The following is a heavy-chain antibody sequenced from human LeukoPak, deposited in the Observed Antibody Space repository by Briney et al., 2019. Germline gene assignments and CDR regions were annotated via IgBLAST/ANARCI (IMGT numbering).Heavy chain of an antibody. V-gene: IGHV4-39*07. CDR2: IYYSGST. D-gene: IGHD3-22*01. J-gene: IGHJ4*02. Sequence: SETLSLTCTVSGGSISSSSYYWGWIRQPPGKGLEWIGSIYYSGSTYYNPSLKSRLTMSVDTSNNLFSLKLSSVTAADTAVYYCARTDSSGYYGAYWGQGTLATVSS. CDR1: GGSISSSSYY. CDR3: ARTDSSGYYGAY.